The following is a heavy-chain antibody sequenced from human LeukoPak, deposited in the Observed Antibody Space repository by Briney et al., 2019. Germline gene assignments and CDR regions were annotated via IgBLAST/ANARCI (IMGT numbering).Heavy chain of an antibody. V-gene: IGHV1-69*13. CDR2: IIPHVGSP. D-gene: IGHD4-23*01. J-gene: IGHJ4*02. CDR1: GDTFIYHS. CDR3: ARQGYGGNPQGAADY. Sequence: GASVKVSFKTFGDTFIYHSISWVRQAPGQGRQWLGGIIPHVGSPRYTERLQDRITITADEYTNTAYLELSSLRSDDTAVYYCARQGYGGNPQGAADYWGQGTLVTVSS.